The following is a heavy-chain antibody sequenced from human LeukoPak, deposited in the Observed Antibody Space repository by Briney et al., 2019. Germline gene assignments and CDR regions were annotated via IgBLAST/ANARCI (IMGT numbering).Heavy chain of an antibody. Sequence: PSETLSLTCGVFGGSFNDYYWTWIRQPPGQGLEWIGEISHSGSSTYNASLKGRVVISLDTSKSHFSPSLISVTAADTAVYYCAGTRRSYGDFVLPLDPWGQGVLVTVSS. CDR1: GGSFNDYY. CDR3: AGTRRSYGDFVLPLDP. D-gene: IGHD4-17*01. V-gene: IGHV4-34*01. CDR2: ISHSGSS. J-gene: IGHJ5*02.